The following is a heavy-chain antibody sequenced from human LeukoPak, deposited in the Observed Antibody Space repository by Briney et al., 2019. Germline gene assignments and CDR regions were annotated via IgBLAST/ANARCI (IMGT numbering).Heavy chain of an antibody. CDR2: ISFDGNTK. V-gene: IGHV3-30*03. CDR1: GFTFSSRD. D-gene: IGHD3-9*01. Sequence: PGGSLRLSCAASGFTFSSRDIHWVRQAPGKGLEWVAVISFDGNTKYYVDSVKGRFNVSRDNSKTTLYLQMNSLRVEDTAVYYCARDGYDISTGYYAYHFDYWGQGTLVTVSS. CDR3: ARDGYDISTGYYAYHFDY. J-gene: IGHJ4*02.